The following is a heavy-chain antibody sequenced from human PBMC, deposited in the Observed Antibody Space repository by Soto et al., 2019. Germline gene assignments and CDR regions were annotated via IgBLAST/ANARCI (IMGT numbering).Heavy chain of an antibody. Sequence: ASVKVSCKASGYTFTSYYMHWVRQAPGQGLEWMGIINPSCVSTSYAQKFQGRVTMTRDTSTSTVYMELSSLRSEDTAVYYCARDYPVSVFDYWGQGTLVTVSS. J-gene: IGHJ4*02. V-gene: IGHV1-46*01. CDR3: ARDYPVSVFDY. CDR1: GYTFTSYY. CDR2: INPSCVST.